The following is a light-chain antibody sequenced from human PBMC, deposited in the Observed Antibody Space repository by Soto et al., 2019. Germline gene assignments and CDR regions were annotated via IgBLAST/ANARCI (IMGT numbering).Light chain of an antibody. CDR2: EVN. CDR1: SSDVGGYNY. V-gene: IGLV2-14*01. Sequence: QSVLTQPASVSGSPGQSITISCTGTSSDVGGYNYVSWYQQHPGRAPKLMTYEVNNRPSGVSNRFSGSKSGNTASLTISGLQAEDEADYYCSSFTSSSTQVLGGGTKLTVL. CDR3: SSFTSSSTQV. J-gene: IGLJ3*02.